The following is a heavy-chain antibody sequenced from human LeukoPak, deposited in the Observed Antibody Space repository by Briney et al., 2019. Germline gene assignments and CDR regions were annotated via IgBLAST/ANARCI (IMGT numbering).Heavy chain of an antibody. CDR3: ARVMGSTSVDY. D-gene: IGHD2-2*01. Sequence: GGSLRLSCAASGFTFSNYAGNWVRQAPGKGLEWGSTLSPTAGTAYYADSVKGRFTISRDDASNTLYLQINSLRADDTAVYYCARVMGSTSVDYWGQGTLVTVSS. V-gene: IGHV3-23*01. CDR1: GFTFSNYA. CDR2: LSPTAGTA. J-gene: IGHJ4*02.